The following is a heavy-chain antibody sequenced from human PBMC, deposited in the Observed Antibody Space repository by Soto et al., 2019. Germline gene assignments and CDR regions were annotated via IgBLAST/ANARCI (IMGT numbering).Heavy chain of an antibody. Sequence: QVQLQESGPGLVTPSGTVSLTCDVSSGSINSNHWWSWVRQSPGKGLDGIGEIHRNEISNYNPSLKSLVTITIDTSSNLFSLGLNSVTAADTAVYYFAREIRPVWYGGGYFALWGRGTLVIVSS. CDR2: IHRNEIS. CDR1: SGSINSNHW. J-gene: IGHJ2*01. V-gene: IGHV4-4*02. CDR3: AREIRPVWYGGGYFAL. D-gene: IGHD3-10*01.